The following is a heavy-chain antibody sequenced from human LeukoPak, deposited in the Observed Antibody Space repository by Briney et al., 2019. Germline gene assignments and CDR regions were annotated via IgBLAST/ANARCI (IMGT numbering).Heavy chain of an antibody. Sequence: GGSLRLSCTASGFIFGDYALSWVRQAPGKGLEWVSFIRSKAYGGTTEYAASVKGRFTISRDDSKSIAYLQMNSLKTEDTAVYYCTRDPYSSSLRFDSWGQGTLVTVSS. CDR3: TRDPYSSSLRFDS. J-gene: IGHJ4*02. D-gene: IGHD6-13*01. CDR2: IRSKAYGGTT. V-gene: IGHV3-49*04. CDR1: GFIFGDYA.